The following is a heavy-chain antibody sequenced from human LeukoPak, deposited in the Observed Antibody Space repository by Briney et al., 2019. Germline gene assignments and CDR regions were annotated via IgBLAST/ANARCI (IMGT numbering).Heavy chain of an antibody. CDR1: GFTFSSYS. V-gene: IGHV3-21*01. Sequence: GGSLRLSCAASGFTFSSYSMNWVRQAPGKGLEWVSSISGSSSYIYYADSVKGRFTISRDNAKNSLYLQMNSLSAEDTAVYYCARMGDYGDYLDYWGQGTLVTVSS. CDR3: ARMGDYGDYLDY. D-gene: IGHD4-17*01. CDR2: ISGSSSYI. J-gene: IGHJ4*02.